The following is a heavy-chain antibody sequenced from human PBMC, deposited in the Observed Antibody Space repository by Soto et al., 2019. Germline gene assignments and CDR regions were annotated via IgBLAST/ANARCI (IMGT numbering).Heavy chain of an antibody. D-gene: IGHD3-16*01. V-gene: IGHV3-23*01. CDR1: EFTFSNFA. CDR2: ISGSGGST. J-gene: IGHJ6*03. Sequence: GGSLRLSCAASEFTFSNFAMSWVRQAPGKGLEWISGISGSGGSTYYPDSVKGRFTISRDNSKNTLYLQMNSLRAEDTAVYYCAKEGGPRKYYYYYYYMDVWGKGTTVTVSS. CDR3: AKEGGPRKYYYYYYYMDV.